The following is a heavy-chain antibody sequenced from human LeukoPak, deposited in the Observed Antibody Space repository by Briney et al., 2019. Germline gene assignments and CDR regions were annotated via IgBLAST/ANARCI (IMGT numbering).Heavy chain of an antibody. CDR3: ARTSKATVVRGYFDY. V-gene: IGHV3-23*01. CDR2: ISGSGGST. D-gene: IGHD4-23*01. CDR1: GFTFSSYA. Sequence: KAGGSLRLSCAASGFTFSSYAMSWVRQAPGKGLEWVSAISGSGGSTYYADSEKGRFTISRDNSKNTLYLQMNSLRAEDTAVYYCARTSKATVVRGYFDYWGQGTLVTVSS. J-gene: IGHJ4*02.